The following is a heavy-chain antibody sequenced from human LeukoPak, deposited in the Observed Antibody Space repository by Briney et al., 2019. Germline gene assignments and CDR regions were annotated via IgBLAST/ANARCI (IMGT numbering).Heavy chain of an antibody. Sequence: KPSETLSLTCTVSGGSLSSYYWSWIRQPPGKGLEWIGYIFYSGSTKYNPSLNSRVTISLDTSKNQFSLKLNSVTAADTAVYYCARFKMTSVTDWGQGTLVTVSS. CDR2: IFYSGST. V-gene: IGHV4-59*08. D-gene: IGHD4-17*01. CDR3: ARFKMTSVTD. J-gene: IGHJ4*02. CDR1: GGSLSSYY.